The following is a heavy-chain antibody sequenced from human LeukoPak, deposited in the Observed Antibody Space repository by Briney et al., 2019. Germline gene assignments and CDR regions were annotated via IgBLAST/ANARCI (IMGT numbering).Heavy chain of an antibody. D-gene: IGHD1-1*01. CDR1: GFTFSSYE. Sequence: GGSLRLSCAASGFTFSSYEMNWVRQAPGKGLEWVSYISSSGSTIYYADSVKGRFTISRDNAKNSLYLQMNSLRAEDAAVYYCANQKLSGTYLPDNWGQGTLVTVSS. CDR2: ISSSGSTI. CDR3: ANQKLSGTYLPDN. J-gene: IGHJ4*02. V-gene: IGHV3-48*03.